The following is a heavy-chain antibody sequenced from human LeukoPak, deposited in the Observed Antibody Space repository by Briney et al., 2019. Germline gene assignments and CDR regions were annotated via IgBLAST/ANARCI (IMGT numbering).Heavy chain of an antibody. D-gene: IGHD6-19*01. J-gene: IGHJ4*02. CDR1: GFTLSNYG. CDR3: ARVRGSGWYIVDY. CDR2: ISAYNGNT. V-gene: IGHV1-18*01. Sequence: AKVSLNASGFTLSNYGYSGGRQAPGPRGVWMGWISAYNGNTNYAQKLQGRVTMTTDTSTSTAYMELRSLRSDDTAVYYCARVRGSGWYIVDYWGQGTLVTVSS.